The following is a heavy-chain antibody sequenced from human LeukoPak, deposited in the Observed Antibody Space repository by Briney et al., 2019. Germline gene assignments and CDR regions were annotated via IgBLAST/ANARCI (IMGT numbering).Heavy chain of an antibody. Sequence: GGSLRLSCATSGFTFSSYWMSWVRQAPGKGLEWVANIKQDGSEKYYVDSVKGRFTISRDNAKNSLYLQMNSLRAEDTAVYYCATHVFVNIDAFDIWGQGTMVTVSS. CDR1: GFTFSSYW. CDR3: ATHVFVNIDAFDI. CDR2: IKQDGSEK. J-gene: IGHJ3*02. D-gene: IGHD3-10*01. V-gene: IGHV3-7*01.